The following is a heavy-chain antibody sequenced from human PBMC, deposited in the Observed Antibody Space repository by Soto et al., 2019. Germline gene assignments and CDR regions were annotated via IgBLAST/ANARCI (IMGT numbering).Heavy chain of an antibody. J-gene: IGHJ4*02. V-gene: IGHV4-39*01. CDR3: VSQRTTVPTQAYFDY. D-gene: IGHD4-17*01. Sequence: QSLTCTVSGGSVTNSSYYWGWIRQSPGKGLEWIGSVYYRGRSYSKSSVKSRVTISVDTSKNRFSLSLNSVTASDTAVYFCVSQRTTVPTQAYFDYWGPGALVTVSS. CDR1: GGSVTNSSYY. CDR2: VYYRGRS.